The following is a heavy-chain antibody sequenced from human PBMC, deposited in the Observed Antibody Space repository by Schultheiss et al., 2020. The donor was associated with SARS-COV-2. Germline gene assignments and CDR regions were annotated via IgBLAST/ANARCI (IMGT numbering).Heavy chain of an antibody. Sequence: GSLRLSCAASGFTFSSYAMSWVRQAPGKGLEWIGNIYSTGSTYYNPSLKSRVTISIDTSKKQFSLKLTSLTAADTAVYYCARNGHRRGYFDYWGQGALVTVSS. V-gene: IGHV4-4*08. CDR3: ARNGHRRGYFDY. CDR2: IYSTGST. D-gene: IGHD2-8*01. J-gene: IGHJ4*02. CDR1: GFTFSSYA.